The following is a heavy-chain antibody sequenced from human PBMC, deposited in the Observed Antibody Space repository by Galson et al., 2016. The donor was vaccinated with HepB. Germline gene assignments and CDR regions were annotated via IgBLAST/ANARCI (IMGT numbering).Heavy chain of an antibody. D-gene: IGHD3-10*01. CDR3: ASHVRYYYHPNWFDP. J-gene: IGHJ5*02. Sequence: SETLSPTCTVSDGSIISSSFYWGWIRQPPGEGLEWIGSIDSSGSTSYNTSLKRRVTFSVDTSKNHFSLKLRSVTAADTAVYYCASHVRYYYHPNWFDPWGQGTLVTVSS. CDR1: DGSIISSSFY. V-gene: IGHV4-39*02. CDR2: IDSSGST.